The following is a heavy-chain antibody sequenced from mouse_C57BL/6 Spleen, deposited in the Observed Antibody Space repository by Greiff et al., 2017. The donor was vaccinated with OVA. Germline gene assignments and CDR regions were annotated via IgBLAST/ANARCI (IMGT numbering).Heavy chain of an antibody. CDR1: GYSFTGYY. CDR2: INPSTGGT. J-gene: IGHJ3*01. V-gene: IGHV1-42*01. CDR3: ARSGFAY. Sequence: EVKVVESGPELVKPGASVKISCKASGYSFTGYYMNWVKQSPEKSLEWIGEINPSTGGTTYNQKFKAKATLTVDKSSSTAYMQLKSLTSEDSAVYYCARSGFAYWGQGTLVTVSA.